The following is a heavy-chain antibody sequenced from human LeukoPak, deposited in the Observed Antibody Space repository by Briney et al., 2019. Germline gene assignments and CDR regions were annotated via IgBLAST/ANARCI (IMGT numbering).Heavy chain of an antibody. CDR3: ARDALSITIFGDRKQYFQH. CDR1: GGTFSSYA. CDR2: IIPIFGTA. D-gene: IGHD3-3*01. J-gene: IGHJ1*01. V-gene: IGHV1-69*05. Sequence: SVKVSCKASGGTFSSYAISWVRQAPGQGLEWMGRIIPIFGTANYAQKFQGRVTITTDESTSTAYMELSSLRSEDTAVYYCARDALSITIFGDRKQYFQHRGQGTLVTVSS.